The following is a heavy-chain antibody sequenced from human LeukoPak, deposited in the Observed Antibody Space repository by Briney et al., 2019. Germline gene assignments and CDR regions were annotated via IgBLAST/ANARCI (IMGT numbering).Heavy chain of an antibody. Sequence: GASVKVSCKASGYTFTSYGISWVRQAPGQGLEWMGGIIPIFGTANYAQKFQGRVTITADESTSTAYMELSSLRSEDTAVYYCARQALEYSSSWYGDYWGQGTLVTVSS. CDR1: GYTFTSYG. D-gene: IGHD6-13*01. CDR2: IIPIFGTA. CDR3: ARQALEYSSSWYGDY. V-gene: IGHV1-69*13. J-gene: IGHJ4*02.